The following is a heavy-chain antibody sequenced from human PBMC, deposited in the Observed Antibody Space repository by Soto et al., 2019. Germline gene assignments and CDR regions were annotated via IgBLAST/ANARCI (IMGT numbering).Heavy chain of an antibody. V-gene: IGHV1-3*01. J-gene: IGHJ4*02. D-gene: IGHD3-10*01. CDR3: ARNYGSGSYMGY. CDR1: GYTFTSYA. CDR2: INAGNGNT. Sequence: VASVKVSCKASGYTFTSYAMHWVRQAPGQRLEWMGWINAGNGNTKYSQKFQGRVTITRDTSASTAYMELSSLRSEDTAVYYCARNYGSGSYMGYWGQGTLVTVSS.